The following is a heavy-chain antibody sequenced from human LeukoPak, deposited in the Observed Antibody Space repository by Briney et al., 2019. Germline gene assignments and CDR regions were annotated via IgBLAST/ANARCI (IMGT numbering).Heavy chain of an antibody. V-gene: IGHV3-30*18. CDR2: ISHDGSDK. D-gene: IGHD3-10*01. Sequence: HPGRSLRLSCAASGFTFSSYGMHWVRQAPGKGLEWVAVISHDGSDKYYADSVKGQFTISRDNSKNTLYLQMNSLRAEDTAVYYCAKDPFLGSGSYSYYYYGMDVWGKGTSVTVSS. J-gene: IGHJ6*04. CDR1: GFTFSSYG. CDR3: AKDPFLGSGSYSYYYYGMDV.